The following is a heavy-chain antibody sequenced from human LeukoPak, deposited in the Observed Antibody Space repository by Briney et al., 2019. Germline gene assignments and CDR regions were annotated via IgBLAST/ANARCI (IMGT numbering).Heavy chain of an antibody. V-gene: IGHV3-53*01. D-gene: IGHD2-21*02. J-gene: IGHJ4*02. Sequence: GGSLRLSCAASGFTVSSNYMSWVRQAPGKGLEWVSVIYSGGSTYYADSVKGRFTISRDNSKNTLYLQMNSLRAEDTAVYYCAKDRSVVVTATLDYWGQGTLVTVSS. CDR3: AKDRSVVVTATLDY. CDR1: GFTVSSNY. CDR2: IYSGGST.